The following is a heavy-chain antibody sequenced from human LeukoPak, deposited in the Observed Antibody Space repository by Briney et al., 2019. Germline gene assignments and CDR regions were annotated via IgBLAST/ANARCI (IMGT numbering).Heavy chain of an antibody. CDR3: ARGQYCSGGSCYSGDYYYYYMDV. Sequence: GGSLRLSCAASGFTFSSYSMNWVRQAPGKGLEWVSCISSSSSYIYYADSVKGRFTISRDNAKNSLYLQMNSLRAEDTAVYYCARGQYCSGGSCYSGDYYYYYMDVWGKGTTVTISS. CDR2: ISSSSSYI. CDR1: GFTFSSYS. D-gene: IGHD2-15*01. V-gene: IGHV3-21*01. J-gene: IGHJ6*03.